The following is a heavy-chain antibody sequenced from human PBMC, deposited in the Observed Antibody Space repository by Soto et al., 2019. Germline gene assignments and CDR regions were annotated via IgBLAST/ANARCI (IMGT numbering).Heavy chain of an antibody. CDR1: GYTFTSYD. V-gene: IGHV1-8*01. D-gene: IGHD1-26*01. Sequence: GASVKVSCKASGYTFTSYDINWVRQATGQGLEWMGWMNPNSGNTGYAQKFQGRVTMTRNTSISTAYMELSSLRSEDTAVYYCARFQFAQWELPMYNWLDPWGQGTLVTVSS. J-gene: IGHJ5*02. CDR2: MNPNSGNT. CDR3: ARFQFAQWELPMYNWLDP.